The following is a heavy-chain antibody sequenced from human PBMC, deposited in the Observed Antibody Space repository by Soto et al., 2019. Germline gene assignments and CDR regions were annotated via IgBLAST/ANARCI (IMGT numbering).Heavy chain of an antibody. Sequence: QVQLQQWGAGPLRPLETLSLTCGVSGGSFSGYYWAWIRQSPGKGLEWIGEINDRGSINYNPSLKSRVTISVETSKNHYSLNLRCVTAADTAVYYCARESHDILTGPPWVWYFDLWGRGTLVTVSS. CDR1: GGSFSGYY. CDR3: ARESHDILTGPPWVWYFDL. CDR2: INDRGSI. D-gene: IGHD3-9*01. V-gene: IGHV4-34*01. J-gene: IGHJ2*01.